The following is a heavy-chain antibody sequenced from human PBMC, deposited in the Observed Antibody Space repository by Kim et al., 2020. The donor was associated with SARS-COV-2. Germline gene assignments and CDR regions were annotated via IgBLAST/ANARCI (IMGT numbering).Heavy chain of an antibody. CDR1: GFTFSDSP. CDR3: TRPPFSGGYSNKYYGVDV. D-gene: IGHD3-22*01. CDR2: IRIKSPRYAT. V-gene: IGHV3-73*01. Sequence: GGSLRLSCAASGFTFSDSPIHWVRQASGKGLEWVARIRIKSPRYATAYAASVKGTFTIYRDYSMNTEYLQMNSLKTEDTAVYYCTRPPFSGGYSNKYYGVDVWGWGTTVTVSS. J-gene: IGHJ6*04.